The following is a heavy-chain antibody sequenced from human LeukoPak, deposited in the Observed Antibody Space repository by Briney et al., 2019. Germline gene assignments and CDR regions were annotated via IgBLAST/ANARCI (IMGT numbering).Heavy chain of an antibody. CDR3: AKSDIVVVVAASHY. D-gene: IGHD2-15*01. CDR2: ISGSGGST. J-gene: IGHJ4*02. Sequence: HPGGSLRLSCAASGFTFSSYAMSWVRQAPGKGLEWVSAISGSGGSTYYADSVKGRFTISRDNSKNTLYPQMNSLRAEDTAVYYCAKSDIVVVVAASHYWGQGTLVTVSS. V-gene: IGHV3-23*01. CDR1: GFTFSSYA.